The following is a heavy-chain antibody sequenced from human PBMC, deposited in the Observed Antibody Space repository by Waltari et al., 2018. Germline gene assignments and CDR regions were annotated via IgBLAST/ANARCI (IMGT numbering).Heavy chain of an antibody. CDR3: ARDPPRSFGGYDS. CDR2: IDANSGGT. CDR1: GNTSSGYF. Sequence: VQLVQSGSEVKQPVASVKVSCNVSGNTSSGYFFHWVRQAHGQGLERRGGIDANSGGTSYAQQFQGRVTLTRDTSITTAYMALSSLTSDDTAIYYCARDPPRSFGGYDSWGQGTLVTVSS. J-gene: IGHJ4*02. V-gene: IGHV1-2*02. D-gene: IGHD5-12*01.